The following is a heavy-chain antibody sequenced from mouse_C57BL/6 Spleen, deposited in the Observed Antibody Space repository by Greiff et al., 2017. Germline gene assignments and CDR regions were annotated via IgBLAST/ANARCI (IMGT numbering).Heavy chain of an antibody. CDR1: GYTFTNYW. J-gene: IGHJ3*01. D-gene: IGHD2-3*01. CDR3: ARKDGYYWFAY. V-gene: IGHV1-63*01. Sequence: VQLVESGAELVRPGTSVKMSCKASGYTFTNYWIGWAKQRPGHGLEWIGDIYPGGGYTNYNEKFKGKATLTADKSSSTAYMQFSSLTSEDSAIYYCARKDGYYWFAYWGQGTLVTVSA. CDR2: IYPGGGYT.